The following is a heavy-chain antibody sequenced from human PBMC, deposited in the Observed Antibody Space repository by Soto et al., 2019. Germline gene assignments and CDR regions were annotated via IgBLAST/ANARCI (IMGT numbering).Heavy chain of an antibody. D-gene: IGHD2-2*01. CDR3: ASSVPYIVVVPAAHQRTTDY. Sequence: SETLSLTCTVSGGSISSSSYYWGWIRQPPGKGLEWIGSIYYSGSTYYNPSLKSRVTISVDTSKNQFSLKLSSVTAADTAVYYCASSVPYIVVVPAAHQRTTDYWGQGTLVTVSS. J-gene: IGHJ4*02. CDR1: GGSISSSSYY. V-gene: IGHV4-39*01. CDR2: IYYSGST.